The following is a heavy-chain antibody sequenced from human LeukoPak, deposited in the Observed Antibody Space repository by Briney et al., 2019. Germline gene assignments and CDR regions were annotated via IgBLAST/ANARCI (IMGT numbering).Heavy chain of an antibody. CDR2: IYHSGST. Sequence: SETLSLTCTVSGGSISSGGYYWSWIRQPPGKGLEWIGYIYHSGSTYYNPSLKGRVTISVDRSKNQFSLKLSSVTAADTAVYYCAKAHLGTVTTRWGQGTLVTVSS. J-gene: IGHJ4*02. V-gene: IGHV4-30-2*01. D-gene: IGHD4-11*01. CDR3: AKAHLGTVTTR. CDR1: GGSISSGGYY.